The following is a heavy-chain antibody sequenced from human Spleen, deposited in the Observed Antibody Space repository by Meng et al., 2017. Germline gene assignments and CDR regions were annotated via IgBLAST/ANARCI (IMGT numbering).Heavy chain of an antibody. J-gene: IGHJ4*02. V-gene: IGHV4-39*07. Sequence: SETLSLTCTVSGGPISSSSYYWGWMRQPPGKGLEWIGSVYSSGNTYYNPSLKSRVTISVDTSKNQYSLKVNSVSAADTAVYYCARDDGDYWGQGTLVTVSS. CDR2: VYSSGNT. CDR3: ARDDGDY. CDR1: GGPISSSSYY.